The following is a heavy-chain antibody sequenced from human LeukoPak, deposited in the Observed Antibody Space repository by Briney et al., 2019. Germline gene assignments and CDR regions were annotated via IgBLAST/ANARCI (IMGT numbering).Heavy chain of an antibody. J-gene: IGHJ4*02. CDR3: ATLYETHSDY. D-gene: IGHD2/OR15-2a*01. V-gene: IGHV3-23*01. CDR1: GITLSKYT. CDR2: ITGSAT. Sequence: PGGSLRLSCSASGITLSKYTLSWVRLAPGKGLEWVSCITGSATLYADFVKGRFTVSRDNSRNTAYLQLNSLSVADTAIYYCATLYETHSDYWGQGTLVTVSS.